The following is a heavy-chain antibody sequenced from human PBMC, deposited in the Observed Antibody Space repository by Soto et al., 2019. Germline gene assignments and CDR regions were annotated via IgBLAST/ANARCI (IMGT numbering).Heavy chain of an antibody. V-gene: IGHV1-3*01. J-gene: IGHJ5*02. CDR1: GYSFSSYA. Sequence: QVQLVQSGAEVKKPGASVKVSCKASGYSFSSYALHWVRQAPGQRLGWRGWMNAGQGDTKYSQSFQYRVTITMDTSASTGYMELRSLRSEDTAVYYCARALGSGGYSHWLDPWGQGTLVTVSS. CDR2: MNAGQGDT. D-gene: IGHD2-15*01. CDR3: ARALGSGGYSHWLDP.